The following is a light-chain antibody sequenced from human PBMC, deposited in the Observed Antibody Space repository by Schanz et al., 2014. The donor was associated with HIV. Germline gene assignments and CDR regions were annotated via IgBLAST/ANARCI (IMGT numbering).Light chain of an antibody. CDR3: GAWDSGRRAVV. Sequence: QSVLTQPPSVSAAPGQRVTISCSGSALPPGPHSVSWYQQFPGTAPKLLIYDDHERPSEIPDRFSGSKFGQSATLAIIGLQAGDEADYYCGAWDSGRRAVVFGGGTKLTVL. V-gene: IGLV1-51*01. CDR2: DDH. CDR1: ALPPGPHS. J-gene: IGLJ2*01.